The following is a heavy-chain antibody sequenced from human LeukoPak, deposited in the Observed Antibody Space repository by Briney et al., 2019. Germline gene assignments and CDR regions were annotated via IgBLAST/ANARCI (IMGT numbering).Heavy chain of an antibody. CDR1: GGSVSSYY. Sequence: SETLSLTCTVSGGSVSSYYWSWIRQSAGKGLEWIGRIYSSGSTNYNPSLKSRVTISVDTSKNQFSLKLSSVTAADTAVYYCASLNNNYGSGSYDYWGQGTLVTVPS. CDR3: ASLNNNYGSGSYDY. CDR2: IYSSGST. D-gene: IGHD3-10*01. V-gene: IGHV4-4*07. J-gene: IGHJ4*02.